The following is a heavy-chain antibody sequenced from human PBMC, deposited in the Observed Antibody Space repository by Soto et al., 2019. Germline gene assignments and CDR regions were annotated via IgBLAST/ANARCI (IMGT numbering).Heavy chain of an antibody. J-gene: IGHJ4*02. CDR1: GYTFASYT. V-gene: IGHV1-3*01. Sequence: ASVKVSCKASGYTFASYTIHWLRQAPGQRLEWMGWINAGNGNTKYSQRFQGRVTITRDTSASTAYMELSSLRSEDTAVYYCARQWHFVYWGQGTLVTVSS. CDR2: INAGNGNT. D-gene: IGHD6-19*01. CDR3: ARQWHFVY.